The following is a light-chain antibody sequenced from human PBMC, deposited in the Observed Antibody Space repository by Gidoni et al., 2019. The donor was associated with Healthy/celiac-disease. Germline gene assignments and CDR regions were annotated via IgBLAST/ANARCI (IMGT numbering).Light chain of an antibody. V-gene: IGKV1-39*01. CDR3: QQSYSTPYT. CDR2: AAY. Sequence: IQMTPSPSSLSASVGDRVTITCRASQSISSYLNWYQQKPGKAPKLLIYAAYSLQSGVPSRFSGSGSGTDVTLTISSLQPEDFATYYCQQSYSTPYTFGQGTKLEIK. J-gene: IGKJ2*01. CDR1: QSISSY.